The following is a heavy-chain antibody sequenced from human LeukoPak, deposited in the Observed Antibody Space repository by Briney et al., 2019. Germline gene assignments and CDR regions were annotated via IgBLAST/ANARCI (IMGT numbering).Heavy chain of an antibody. D-gene: IGHD5-18*01. CDR3: ATRDVDTAMAPFDP. Sequence: SQTLSLTCTVSGGSISSGSYYWSWIRQPAGKGLEWIGRIYTSGSTNYNPSLKSRVTISVDTSKNQFSLKLSSVTAADTAVYYCATRDVDTAMAPFDPWGQETLVTVSS. CDR1: GGSISSGSYY. V-gene: IGHV4-61*02. CDR2: IYTSGST. J-gene: IGHJ5*02.